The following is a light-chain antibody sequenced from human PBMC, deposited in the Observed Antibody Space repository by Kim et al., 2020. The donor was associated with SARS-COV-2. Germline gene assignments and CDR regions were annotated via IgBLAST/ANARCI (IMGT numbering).Light chain of an antibody. J-gene: IGLJ3*02. CDR2: YDS. Sequence: APEKTARMNCGGNNNGSKSVHWYQQKPGQAPVLVIYYDSDRPSGIPERFSGSNSGNTATLTISRVEAGDEADYYCQVWDSSSDHRVFGGGTQLTVL. CDR3: QVWDSSSDHRV. V-gene: IGLV3-21*04. CDR1: NNGSKS.